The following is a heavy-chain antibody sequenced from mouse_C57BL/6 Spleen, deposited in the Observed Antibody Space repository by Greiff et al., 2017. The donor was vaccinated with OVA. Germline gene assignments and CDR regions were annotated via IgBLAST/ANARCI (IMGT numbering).Heavy chain of an antibody. CDR3: ARHEGLPLLRNPHFDY. D-gene: IGHD1-2*01. CDR2: FYPGSGSI. Sequence: VQGVESGAELVKPGASVKLSCKASGYTFTEYTIHWVKQRSGQGLEWIGWFYPGSGSIKYNEKFKDKATLTADKSSSTVYMELSRLTSEDSAVYFCARHEGLPLLRNPHFDYWGQGTTLTVSS. J-gene: IGHJ2*01. V-gene: IGHV1-62-2*01. CDR1: GYTFTEYT.